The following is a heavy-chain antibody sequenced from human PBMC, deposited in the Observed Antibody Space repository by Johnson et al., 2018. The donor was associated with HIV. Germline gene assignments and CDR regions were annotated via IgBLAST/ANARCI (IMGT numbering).Heavy chain of an antibody. Sequence: VQLVESGGGLVQPGGSLRLSCAASGFTFSSYDMHWVRQATGKGLEWVSAIGTAGDTYYPGSVKGRFTISRENAKNTLYLQMNSLRAEDTAVYYCAKDMGAYQLLYAFDIWGQGTLVAVSS. CDR1: GFTFSSYD. D-gene: IGHD2-2*02. J-gene: IGHJ3*02. CDR2: IGTAGDT. CDR3: AKDMGAYQLLYAFDI. V-gene: IGHV3-13*01.